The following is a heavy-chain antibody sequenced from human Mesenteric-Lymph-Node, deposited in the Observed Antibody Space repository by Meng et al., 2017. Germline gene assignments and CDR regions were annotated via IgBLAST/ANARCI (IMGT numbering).Heavy chain of an antibody. V-gene: IGHV1-8*01. J-gene: IGHJ4*02. CDR3: ARGITQGVDY. CDR1: GYIFSNLD. CDR2: MSPKSGDT. Sequence: QVQLVQSGSEVKEPGASVKVSGKPSGYIFSNLDINWVRQAAGQGFEWMGWMSPKSGDTGYAQKFQGRVTMTRDTSINTAYMELSSLRSEDTGLYFCARGITQGVDYWGQGTLVTVSS.